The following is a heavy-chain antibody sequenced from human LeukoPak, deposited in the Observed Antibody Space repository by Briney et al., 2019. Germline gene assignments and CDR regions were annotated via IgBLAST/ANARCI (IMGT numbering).Heavy chain of an antibody. V-gene: IGHV1-46*01. J-gene: IGHJ6*02. CDR3: ARDLVRYCSGGSCYSSPYCYYGMDV. D-gene: IGHD2-15*01. CDR2: INPSGGST. Sequence: ASVKVSCKASGYTFTSYYMHWVRQAPGQGLEWMGIINPSGGSTSYAQKFQGRVTITADESTSTAYMELSSLRSEDTAVYYCARDLVRYCSGGSCYSSPYCYYGMDVWGQGTTVTVSS. CDR1: GYTFTSYY.